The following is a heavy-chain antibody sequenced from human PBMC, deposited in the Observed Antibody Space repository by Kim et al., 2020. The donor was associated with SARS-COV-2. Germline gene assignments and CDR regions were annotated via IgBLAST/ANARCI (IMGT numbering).Heavy chain of an antibody. V-gene: IGHV4-39*01. CDR3: ARPAPFDWFEHDAFDI. Sequence: SETLSLTCTVSGGSISSSSYYWGWIRQPPGKGLEWIGSIYYSGSTYYNPSLKSRVTISVDTSKNQFSLKLSSVTAADTAVYYCARPAPFDWFEHDAFDIWGQGTMVTVSS. D-gene: IGHD3-9*01. CDR2: IYYSGST. J-gene: IGHJ3*02. CDR1: GGSISSSSYY.